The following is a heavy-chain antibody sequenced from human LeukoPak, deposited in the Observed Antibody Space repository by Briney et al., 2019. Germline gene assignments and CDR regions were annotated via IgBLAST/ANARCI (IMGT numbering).Heavy chain of an antibody. CDR1: GGSFSDYY. V-gene: IGHV4-34*01. Sequence: SETLSLTCAVYGGSFSDYYWSWIRQPPGKGLEWIGEINHSGSTNYNPSLKSRVTISVDTSKNQVSLKMSSVTAADTAVYYCAGTGQLWSPSQLFWKNWGQGTLVTVSS. CDR2: INHSGST. J-gene: IGHJ4*02. CDR3: AGTGQLWSPSQLFWKN. D-gene: IGHD5-18*01.